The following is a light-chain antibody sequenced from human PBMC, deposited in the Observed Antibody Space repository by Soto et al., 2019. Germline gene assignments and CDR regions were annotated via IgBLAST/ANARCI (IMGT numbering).Light chain of an antibody. CDR2: DGT. CDR1: ISDVDDYRY. CDR3: CSSVTPTET. J-gene: IGLJ1*01. Sequence: QSALAQHRSGSGSPGQLLTISCTGTISDVDDYRYVSWYQQYPGKAPKLVIYDGTKLPSGVPDRFSGSNSGNTASLTISALQAEDEADYYCCSSVTPTETFGTGTQVPVL. V-gene: IGLV2-11*01.